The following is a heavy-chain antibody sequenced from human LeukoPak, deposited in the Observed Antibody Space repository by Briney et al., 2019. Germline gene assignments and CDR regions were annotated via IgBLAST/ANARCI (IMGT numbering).Heavy chain of an antibody. CDR3: ARRVRYFDWSERGYYFDY. CDR2: IYYSGCT. Sequence: PSETLSLTCTVSGGSISSSSHYWGWIRQPPGKGLEWIGSIYYSGCTYYNPSLKSRVTISVDTSKNQFSLKLSSVTAADTAVYYCARRVRYFDWSERGYYFDYWGQGTLVTVSS. D-gene: IGHD3-9*01. V-gene: IGHV4-39*01. J-gene: IGHJ4*02. CDR1: GGSISSSSHY.